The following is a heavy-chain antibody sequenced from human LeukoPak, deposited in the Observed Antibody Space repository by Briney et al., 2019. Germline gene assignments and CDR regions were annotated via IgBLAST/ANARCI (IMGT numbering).Heavy chain of an antibody. D-gene: IGHD2-2*02. CDR1: GYTFTNYY. CDR3: ARDWERVPAAIKGCVY. J-gene: IGHJ4*02. V-gene: IGHV1-46*01. Sequence: ASVKVSCKASGYTFTNYYIHWVRQAPGQGLEWMVIINPSEGSANYAQRFQDRITITRDMSTSTVYMELSSLRSEDTAIYYCARDWERVPAAIKGCVYWGQGTLVTVSS. CDR2: INPSEGSA.